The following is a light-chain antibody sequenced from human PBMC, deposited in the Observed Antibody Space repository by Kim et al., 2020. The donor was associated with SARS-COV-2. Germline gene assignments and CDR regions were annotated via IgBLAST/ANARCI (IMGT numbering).Light chain of an antibody. CDR1: QSVIRW. J-gene: IGKJ4*01. CDR2: DAS. V-gene: IGKV1-5*03. Sequence: DIQMTQSPSTLSASVGDRVTITCRASQSVIRWLAWYQQKPGKAPKTLIYDASNLESGVPSRFSGSGSGTEFTLTISSLQPDDFATYYCQQYHTYATFGGGTKV. CDR3: QQYHTYAT.